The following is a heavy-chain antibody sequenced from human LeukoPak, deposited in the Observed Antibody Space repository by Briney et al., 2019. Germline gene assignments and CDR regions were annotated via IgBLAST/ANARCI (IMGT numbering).Heavy chain of an antibody. J-gene: IGHJ4*02. Sequence: ASVKVSCKASGYTFTGYDMYWVRQAPGQGLDWMGWINPNSGGTNYAQKFQGRVTMTRDTSISTAYMELSRLRSDDTAVYYCATFEYTSSSINYWGQGTLVTVSS. V-gene: IGHV1-2*02. D-gene: IGHD6-6*01. CDR1: GYTFTGYD. CDR3: ATFEYTSSSINY. CDR2: INPNSGGT.